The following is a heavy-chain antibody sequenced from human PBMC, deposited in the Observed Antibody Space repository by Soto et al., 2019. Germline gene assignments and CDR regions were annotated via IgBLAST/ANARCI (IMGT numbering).Heavy chain of an antibody. D-gene: IGHD6-13*01. CDR1: GGSISSYY. CDR2: ISTTETT. J-gene: IGHJ6*02. V-gene: IGHV4-4*07. CDR3: AGNIAAAGRRYYGMDV. Sequence: QVQLQESGPGLVKPSETLSLTCTVSGGSISSYYWSWIRQPAGKGLEWIGRISTTETTNYNPSLKSRVSMSLDTSKIQVSLKLSSVTAADAAVYYCAGNIAAAGRRYYGMDVWCQGTTVTVSS.